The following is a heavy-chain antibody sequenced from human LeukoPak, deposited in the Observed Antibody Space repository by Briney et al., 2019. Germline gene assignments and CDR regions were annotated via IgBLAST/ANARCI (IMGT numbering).Heavy chain of an antibody. V-gene: IGHV3-21*01. CDR2: ISSSSSYI. J-gene: IGHJ1*01. D-gene: IGHD6-13*01. CDR1: GFTFSSYS. CDR3: ARDWPTIAAAGTIPEYFQH. Sequence: PGRSLRLSCAASGFTFSSYSMNWVRQAPGKGLEGVSSISSSSSYIYYADSVKGRFTISRDNAKNSLYLQMNSLRAEDTAVYYCARDWPTIAAAGTIPEYFQHWGQGTLVTVSS.